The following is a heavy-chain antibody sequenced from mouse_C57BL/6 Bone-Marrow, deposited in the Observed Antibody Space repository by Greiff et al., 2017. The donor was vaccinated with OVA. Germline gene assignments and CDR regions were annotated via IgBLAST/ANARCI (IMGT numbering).Heavy chain of an antibody. Sequence: EVQLQQSGPELVKPGASVKISCKASGYTFTDYYMNWVKQSHGKSLEWIGDINPNNGGTSYNQKFKGKATLTVDKSSSTAYMELRSLTSEDSAVYYCARSGKSNSFLYYAMDYWGQGTSVTVSS. J-gene: IGHJ4*01. D-gene: IGHD2-5*01. CDR1: GYTFTDYY. CDR3: ARSGKSNSFLYYAMDY. CDR2: INPNNGGT. V-gene: IGHV1-26*01.